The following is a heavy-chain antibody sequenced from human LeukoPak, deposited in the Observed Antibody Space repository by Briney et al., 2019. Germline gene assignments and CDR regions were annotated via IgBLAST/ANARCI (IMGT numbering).Heavy chain of an antibody. Sequence: SETLSLTCSVSGDSITGYYWGWIRQPPGKGLEWIGNIYYTGNTYYNSSLKSRVTISLDTSRNQFSLKLNSVTAADTAVYYCAKSNGYGLIDIWGQGTMVTVSS. J-gene: IGHJ3*01. CDR2: IYYTGNT. CDR1: GDSITGYY. CDR3: AKSNGYGLIDI. D-gene: IGHD3-22*01. V-gene: IGHV4-39*07.